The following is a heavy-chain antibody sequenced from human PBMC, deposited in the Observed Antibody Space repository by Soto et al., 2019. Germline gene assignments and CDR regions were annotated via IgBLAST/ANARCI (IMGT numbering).Heavy chain of an antibody. Sequence: PGGSLRLSCAASGFTVSSNYMSWVRQAPGKGLEWVSVIYSGGSTYYADSVKGRFTISRDNSKNTLYLQMNSLRAEDTAVYYCARIGYSYGAWYFDLWGRGTLVTVSS. CDR1: GFTVSSNY. CDR3: ARIGYSYGAWYFDL. V-gene: IGHV3-66*01. CDR2: IYSGGST. J-gene: IGHJ2*01. D-gene: IGHD5-18*01.